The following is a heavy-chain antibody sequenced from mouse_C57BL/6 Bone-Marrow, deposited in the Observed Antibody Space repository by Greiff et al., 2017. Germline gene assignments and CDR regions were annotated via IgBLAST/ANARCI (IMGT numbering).Heavy chain of an antibody. CDR2: INPGSGGT. Sequence: QVQLQQSGAELVRPGTSVKVSCKASGYAFTNYLIEWVKQRPGQGLEWIGVINPGSGGTNYNEKVKGKATLTADKSSSTAYMQLSSLTSEDSAVYFCARRWAYWGQGTLVTVSA. J-gene: IGHJ3*01. V-gene: IGHV1-54*01. CDR3: ARRWAY. D-gene: IGHD1-1*02. CDR1: GYAFTNYL.